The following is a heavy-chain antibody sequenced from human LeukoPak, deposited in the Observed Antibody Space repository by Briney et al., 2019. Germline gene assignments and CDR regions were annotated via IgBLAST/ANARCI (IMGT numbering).Heavy chain of an antibody. V-gene: IGHV1-46*01. CDR3: ASARTTAFMDV. Sequence: GASVKVSCKASGYTFTSYYMHWVRQAPGQGLEWMGIINPSGGSTSYAQKFQGKVTMTRDTSTSTVYMELSSLRSEDTAVYYCASARTTAFMDVWGKGTTVTVSS. CDR1: GYTFTSYY. CDR2: INPSGGST. D-gene: IGHD2-2*01. J-gene: IGHJ6*04.